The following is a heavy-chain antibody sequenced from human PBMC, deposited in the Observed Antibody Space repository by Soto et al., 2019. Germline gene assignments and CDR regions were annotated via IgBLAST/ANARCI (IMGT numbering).Heavy chain of an antibody. Sequence: PSETLSLTCTVSAGSITTSYWSWIRQPLGKALEWIGYISYRGSTNYNPSLKSRLTISIDTSKSQISLKLTSMTTADTAVYYCASSGRVGREVNSWFDPWGQGTLVTVSS. CDR2: ISYRGST. V-gene: IGHV4-59*01. J-gene: IGHJ5*02. CDR3: ASSGRVGREVNSWFDP. D-gene: IGHD3-10*01. CDR1: AGSITTSY.